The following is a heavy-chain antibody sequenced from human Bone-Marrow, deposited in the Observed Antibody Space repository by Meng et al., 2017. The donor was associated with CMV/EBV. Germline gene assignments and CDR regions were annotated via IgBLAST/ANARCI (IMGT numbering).Heavy chain of an antibody. J-gene: IGHJ5*02. Sequence: SETLSLTCAVYGGSFSGYYWSWIRQPPGKGLEWIGEINHSGSTNYNPSLKSRVTISVDTSKNQFSLKLSSVTAADTAVYFCARYDRRWGNFYLHSWGQGALVTVSS. CDR1: GGSFSGYY. CDR3: ARYDRRWGNFYLHS. CDR2: INHSGST. D-gene: IGHD3-10*01. V-gene: IGHV4-34*01.